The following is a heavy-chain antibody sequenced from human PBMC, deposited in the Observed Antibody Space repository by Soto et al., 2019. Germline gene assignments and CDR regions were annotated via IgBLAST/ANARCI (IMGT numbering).Heavy chain of an antibody. V-gene: IGHV1-3*01. CDR2: INAGNGNT. CDR3: ARRLLVGWFDP. CDR1: GYTFTSYA. D-gene: IGHD2-8*02. J-gene: IGHJ5*02. Sequence: AASVKVSCKASGYTFTSYAMHWVRQAPGQRLEWMGWINAGNGNTKYSQKFQGRVTITRDTSASTAYMEPSSLRSEDTAVYYCARRLLVGWFDPWGQGTLVTVSS.